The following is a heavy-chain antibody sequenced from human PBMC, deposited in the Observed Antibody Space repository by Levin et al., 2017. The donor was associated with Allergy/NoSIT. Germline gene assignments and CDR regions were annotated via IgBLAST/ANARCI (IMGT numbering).Heavy chain of an antibody. D-gene: IGHD6-13*01. CDR2: MNPNSGNT. CDR1: GYTFTSYD. Sequence: SGESLKISCKASGYTFTSYDINWVRQATGQGLEWMGWMNPNSGNTGYAQKFQGRVTMTRNTSISTAYMELSSLRSEDTAVYYCARHDIAAAGTNGMDVWGQGTTVTVSS. V-gene: IGHV1-8*01. CDR3: ARHDIAAAGTNGMDV. J-gene: IGHJ6*02.